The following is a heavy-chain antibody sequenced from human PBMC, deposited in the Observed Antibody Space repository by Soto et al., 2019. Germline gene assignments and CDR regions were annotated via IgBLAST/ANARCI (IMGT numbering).Heavy chain of an antibody. Sequence: GASLKISCQGSGYSFTTNWIAWVRRMPGKGLEWMGIIYPTDSNTRYSPSFQGQVTISVDKSISTAYLQWSSLKASDTAMYYCAGVGHFASTVIDYWGQGTLVTVSS. V-gene: IGHV5-51*01. D-gene: IGHD4-4*01. CDR1: GYSFTTNW. J-gene: IGHJ4*02. CDR3: AGVGHFASTVIDY. CDR2: IYPTDSNT.